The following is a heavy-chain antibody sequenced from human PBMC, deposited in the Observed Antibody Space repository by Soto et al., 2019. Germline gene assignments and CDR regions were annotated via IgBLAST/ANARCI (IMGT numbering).Heavy chain of an antibody. J-gene: IGHJ3*02. V-gene: IGHV4-31*11. D-gene: IGHD3-16*01. CDR3: ARLGLGGDDGFDI. CDR1: GGSITSGFYS. Sequence: QVQLQESGPGLVKPSRSLSLTCAVSGGSITSGFYSWSWIRQHPSKGLEWIGSVYYSGPTKYNPSLDSRLSISFGASENLFSLRLTSLPAADTAIYFCARLGLGGDDGFDIWGQGTSVIVSS. CDR2: VYYSGPT.